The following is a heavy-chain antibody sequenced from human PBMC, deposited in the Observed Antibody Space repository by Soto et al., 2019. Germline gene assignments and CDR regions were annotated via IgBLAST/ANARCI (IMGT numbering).Heavy chain of an antibody. J-gene: IGHJ2*01. V-gene: IGHV3-30*18. CDR1: GFTFSSYG. CDR3: AKEGYSSSSAADWYFDL. D-gene: IGHD6-6*01. Sequence: QVQLVESGGGVVQPGRSLRLSCAASGFTFSSYGIHWVRQAPGKGLEWVAVISYDGGNKYYADSVKGRFTISRDNSKNTLYLQMNSLRAEDTAVYYCAKEGYSSSSAADWYFDLWGRGTLVTVSS. CDR2: ISYDGGNK.